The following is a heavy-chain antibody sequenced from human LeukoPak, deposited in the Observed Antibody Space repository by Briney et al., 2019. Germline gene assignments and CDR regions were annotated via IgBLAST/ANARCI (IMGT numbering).Heavy chain of an antibody. CDR3: ARLTGVDTPGYNWFDP. D-gene: IGHD1-1*01. CDR1: GGSISSSGYY. J-gene: IGHJ5*02. Sequence: PSETLSLTCTVSGGSISSSGYYWGWIRQPPGKGLEWIGSIYYSGSTYYNPSLKSRVTISVDTSKNQFSLKLRSVTAADTAAYFCARLTGVDTPGYNWFDPWGQGTLVTVSS. CDR2: IYYSGST. V-gene: IGHV4-39*07.